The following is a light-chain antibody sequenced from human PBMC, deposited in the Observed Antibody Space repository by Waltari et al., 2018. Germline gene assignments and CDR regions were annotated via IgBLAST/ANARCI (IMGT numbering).Light chain of an antibody. Sequence: QLVLTQSPSASASLGASVKLTCTLSSGHSSYAIAWHQQQPEKGPRYLMKLNSDGSQSKGDGIPDRFSGSSSGAERYLTISSRQSEDEADYYCQTWGTGIRVFGGGTKLTVL. CDR1: SGHSSYA. CDR3: QTWGTGIRV. J-gene: IGLJ3*02. V-gene: IGLV4-69*01. CDR2: LNSDGSQ.